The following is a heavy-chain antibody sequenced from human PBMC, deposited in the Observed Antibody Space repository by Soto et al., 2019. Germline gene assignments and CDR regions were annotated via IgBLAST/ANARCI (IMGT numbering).Heavy chain of an antibody. D-gene: IGHD3-10*01. Sequence: SETLSLTCTVSGGSISSYYWSWIRQPPGKGLEWIGYIYYSGSTNYNPSLKSRVPISVDTSKNQFSLKLSSVTAADTAVYYCARSHFPYYYGAGCYDNGASLDYYHGMDVWGQGTTVTVSS. CDR3: ARSHFPYYYGAGCYDNGASLDYYHGMDV. CDR2: IYYSGST. J-gene: IGHJ6*02. V-gene: IGHV4-59*01. CDR1: GGSISSYY.